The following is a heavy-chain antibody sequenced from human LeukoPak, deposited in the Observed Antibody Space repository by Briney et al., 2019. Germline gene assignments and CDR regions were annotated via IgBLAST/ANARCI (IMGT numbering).Heavy chain of an antibody. J-gene: IGHJ5*02. D-gene: IGHD2-15*01. CDR1: GGTFSSCA. Sequence: SVKVSCKASGGTFSSCATSWVRQAPGQGLEWMGRIIPSLDVANYAQKFQGRVTITAYKSTSTVYMELSSLKSEDTAVYYCVYCSGGSCFASNWFDPWGQGTLVTVSS. CDR3: VYCSGGSCFASNWFDP. V-gene: IGHV1-69*04. CDR2: IIPSLDVA.